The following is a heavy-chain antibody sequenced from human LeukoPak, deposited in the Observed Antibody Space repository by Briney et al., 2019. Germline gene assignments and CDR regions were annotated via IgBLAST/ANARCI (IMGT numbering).Heavy chain of an antibody. D-gene: IGHD4-17*01. V-gene: IGHV1-2*02. Sequence: ASVKVSCKPSGYTFTGYYMHWVRPAPGQGLEWMGWINPNSGGTNYAQKFQGRVTMARDTSISTAYMELSRLRSDDTAVYYCASPAYGDYDTGFRCWGQGTLVTVSS. CDR3: ASPAYGDYDTGFRC. CDR2: INPNSGGT. CDR1: GYTFTGYY. J-gene: IGHJ4*02.